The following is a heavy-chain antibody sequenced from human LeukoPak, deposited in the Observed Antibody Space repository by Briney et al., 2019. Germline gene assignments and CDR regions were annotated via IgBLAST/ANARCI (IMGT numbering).Heavy chain of an antibody. CDR1: GGSFSGYY. CDR3: ARDATVTTRAFDI. J-gene: IGHJ3*02. Sequence: PSETLSLTCAVYGGSFSGYYWSWIRQPPGKGLEWIGEINHSGSTNYNPSLKSRVTISVDTSKNQFSLKLSSVTAADTAVYYCARDATVTTRAFDIWGQGTMVTVSS. CDR2: INHSGST. D-gene: IGHD4-17*01. V-gene: IGHV4-34*01.